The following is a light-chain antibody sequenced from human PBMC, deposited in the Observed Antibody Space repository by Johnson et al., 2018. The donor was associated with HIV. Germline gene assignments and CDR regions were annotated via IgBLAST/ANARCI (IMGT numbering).Light chain of an antibody. CDR3: GTWDSSLNTEV. J-gene: IGLJ1*01. Sequence: QSVLTQPPSVSAAPGQRVTISCSGSSSNIGNFYVSWYQQLPETAPKLLIYKTNDRPSGIPDRFSGSKSGTSATLDITGLQTGDEADYYFGTWDSSLNTEVFGTGTKVTVL. CDR2: KTN. V-gene: IGLV1-51*02. CDR1: SSNIGNFY.